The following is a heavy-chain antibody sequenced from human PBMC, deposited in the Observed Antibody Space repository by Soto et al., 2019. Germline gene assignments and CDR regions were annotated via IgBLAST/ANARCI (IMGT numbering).Heavy chain of an antibody. CDR2: IYYSGST. V-gene: IGHV4-59*01. Sequence: SETLSLTCTVSGGSISSYYWSWIRQPPGKGLEWIGYIYYSGSTNYNPSLKSRVTISVDTSKNQFSLKLSSVTAADTAVYYCARKEYSSSRSYYMDVWGKGTTVTVSS. D-gene: IGHD6-6*01. CDR3: ARKEYSSSRSYYMDV. J-gene: IGHJ6*03. CDR1: GGSISSYY.